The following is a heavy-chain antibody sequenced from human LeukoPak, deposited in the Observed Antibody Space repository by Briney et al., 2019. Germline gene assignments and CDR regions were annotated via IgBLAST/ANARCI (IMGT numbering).Heavy chain of an antibody. Sequence: GGSLRLSCAASGFTLSSYEMNWVRLAPGKGLEWISYISRTGNSIYYADSVKGRFPISRDSAKNSLYLQMNSLRAEDTAVYYCARGPYSSNWYVDYWGQGTLVTVAS. J-gene: IGHJ4*02. V-gene: IGHV3-48*03. CDR2: ISRTGNSI. CDR1: GFTLSSYE. D-gene: IGHD6-13*01. CDR3: ARGPYSSNWYVDY.